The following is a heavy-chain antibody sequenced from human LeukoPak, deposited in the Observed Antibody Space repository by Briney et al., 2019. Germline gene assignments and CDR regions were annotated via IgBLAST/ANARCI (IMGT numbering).Heavy chain of an antibody. Sequence: GGSLRLSCAASGFTFSSYAMHWVRQAPGKGLEWVAVISYDGSNKYYADSVKGRFTISRDNSKNTLSLQMNSLRAEDTAVYYCAKDMDYYDNKRGYYFDYWGQGTLVTVSS. D-gene: IGHD3-22*01. J-gene: IGHJ4*02. CDR2: ISYDGSNK. V-gene: IGHV3-30-3*01. CDR3: AKDMDYYDNKRGYYFDY. CDR1: GFTFSSYA.